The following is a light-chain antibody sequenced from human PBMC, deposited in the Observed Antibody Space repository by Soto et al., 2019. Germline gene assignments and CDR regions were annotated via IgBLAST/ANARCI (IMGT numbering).Light chain of an antibody. CDR1: SGHSSYA. J-gene: IGLJ2*01. Sequence: QPVLTQSPSASASLGASVKLTCTLSSGHSSYAIAWHQQQPEKGPRYLMILNSDGSHSKGDGIPDRCSGSSAGAERYLTISCLQSEDEADYYCQTWGTGIRVFGGGTKLTVL. CDR2: LNSDGSH. CDR3: QTWGTGIRV. V-gene: IGLV4-69*01.